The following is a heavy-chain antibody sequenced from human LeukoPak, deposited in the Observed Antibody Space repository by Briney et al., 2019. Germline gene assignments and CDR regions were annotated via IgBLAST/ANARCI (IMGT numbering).Heavy chain of an antibody. Sequence: KASETLSLTCTVSGGSISSSSYYWGWVRQPPGKGLEWIGNIYYTGSTNYNPSLRSRLTISIDTSKNQYYLKLNSVTAADTAVYFCATSHDTSTYYYMDVWGKGTTVTVSS. CDR2: IYYTGST. V-gene: IGHV4-39*01. D-gene: IGHD3-22*01. CDR1: GGSISSSSYY. CDR3: ATSHDTSTYYYMDV. J-gene: IGHJ6*03.